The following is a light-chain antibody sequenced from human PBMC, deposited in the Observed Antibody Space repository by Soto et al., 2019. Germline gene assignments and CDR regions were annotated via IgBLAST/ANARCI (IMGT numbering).Light chain of an antibody. Sequence: IVLTQSPGTLSLSPGERATLSCRASQSVSSSYLAWYQQKPGQAPRLLIYGASSRATGIPDRFSGSGSGTDFTLTISRLEPEDFAVYYCQQYGSSWTFGQGNKVEIX. V-gene: IGKV3-20*01. CDR2: GAS. J-gene: IGKJ1*01. CDR1: QSVSSSY. CDR3: QQYGSSWT.